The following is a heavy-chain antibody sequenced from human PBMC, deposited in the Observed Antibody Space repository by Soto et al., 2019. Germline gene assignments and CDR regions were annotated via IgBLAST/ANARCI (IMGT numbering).Heavy chain of an antibody. D-gene: IGHD2-15*01. V-gene: IGHV1-18*01. J-gene: IGHJ5*02. Sequence: GASVKVSCKASGYMFTSYGISWVRQAPGQGLEWMGWISAYNGNTNYAQSVQGRVTMTTDSSTSIAYMELRSLRSDDTAVYYCARALYCSDGSCCLDSWGQGTLVTVSS. CDR1: GYMFTSYG. CDR2: ISAYNGNT. CDR3: ARALYCSDGSCCLDS.